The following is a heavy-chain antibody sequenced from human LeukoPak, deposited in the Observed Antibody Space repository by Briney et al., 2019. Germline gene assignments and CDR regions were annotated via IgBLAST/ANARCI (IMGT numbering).Heavy chain of an antibody. CDR3: ARTPHYYDILTGYYAPYWYYDL. J-gene: IGHJ2*01. V-gene: IGHV4-59*01. D-gene: IGHD3-9*01. CDR1: GGSISSYY. CDR2: IYYSGST. Sequence: PSETLSPTCTVSGGSISSYYWSWIRQPPGKGLEWIGYIYYSGSTNYNPSLKSRVTISVDTSKNQFSLKLSSVTAADTAVYYCARTPHYYDILTGYYAPYWYYDLWGRGTLVTVSS.